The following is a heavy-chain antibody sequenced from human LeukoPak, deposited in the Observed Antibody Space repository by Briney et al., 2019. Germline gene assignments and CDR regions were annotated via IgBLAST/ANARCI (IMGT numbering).Heavy chain of an antibody. D-gene: IGHD5-18*01. CDR1: GGSISSSNW. CDR3: ASRTWIQLWSQLDY. CDR2: IYHIGST. V-gene: IGHV4-4*02. J-gene: IGHJ4*02. Sequence: SGTLSLTCAISGGSISSSNWWSWVRQSPGKGLEWIGEIYHIGSTNYNPSLKSRVTISVDKSKNQFSLKLSSVTAADTAVYYCASRTWIQLWSQLDYWGQGTLVTVSS.